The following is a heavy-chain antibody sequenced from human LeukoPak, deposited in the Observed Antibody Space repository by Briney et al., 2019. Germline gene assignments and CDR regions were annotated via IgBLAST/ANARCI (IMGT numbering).Heavy chain of an antibody. J-gene: IGHJ4*02. Sequence: ASVKVSCKASGYTFTAHYMHWVRQAPGQGLEWMGWINPNSGGTNYAQKFQGRVIVTRDTSISTAYLELSRLRSDDTAVYYCAREGTTVTTFDYWGQGTLVTVSS. CDR1: GYTFTAHY. D-gene: IGHD4-17*01. CDR2: INPNSGGT. V-gene: IGHV1-2*02. CDR3: AREGTTVTTFDY.